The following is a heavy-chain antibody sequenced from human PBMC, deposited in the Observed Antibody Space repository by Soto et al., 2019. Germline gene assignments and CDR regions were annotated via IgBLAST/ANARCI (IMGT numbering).Heavy chain of an antibody. V-gene: IGHV4-30-2*05. J-gene: IGHJ4*02. Sequence: SETLSLTCDVSGDTISTGGYTWAWIRQPPGKALEWIGHTYHSGTTYYNPSLKSRITTSVATSNNQFSLRLTSVTAADTAVYYCARGRGYGYGVDYWGQGTLVTVSS. D-gene: IGHD5-18*01. CDR2: TYHSGTT. CDR3: ARGRGYGYGVDY. CDR1: GDTISTGGYT.